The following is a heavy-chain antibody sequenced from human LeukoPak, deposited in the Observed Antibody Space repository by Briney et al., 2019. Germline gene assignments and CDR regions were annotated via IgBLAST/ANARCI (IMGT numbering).Heavy chain of an antibody. CDR3: ARDPRGGTSRDNWFDP. CDR1: GGSISSYY. Sequence: SETLSLTCTVSGGSISSYYWSWIRQPPGKGLEWIGYIYYSGSTNYNPSLKSRVAISVDTSKNQFSLKLNSVTAADTAVYYCARDPRGGTSRDNWFDPWGQGTLVTVSS. CDR2: IYYSGST. D-gene: IGHD1-1*01. J-gene: IGHJ5*02. V-gene: IGHV4-59*01.